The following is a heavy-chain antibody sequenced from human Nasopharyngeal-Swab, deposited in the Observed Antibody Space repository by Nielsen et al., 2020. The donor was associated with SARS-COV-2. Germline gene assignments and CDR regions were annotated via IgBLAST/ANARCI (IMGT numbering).Heavy chain of an antibody. CDR2: IYYSGST. V-gene: IGHV4-39*01. CDR1: GGSISSSSYY. Sequence: SETLSLTCTVSGGSISSSSYYWGWIRQPPGKGLEWIGSIYYSGSTYYNPSLKSRVTTSVDTSKNQFSLKLSSVTAADTAAYYCARHLRDGVVVAAPYYFDYWGQGTLVTVSS. CDR3: ARHLRDGVVVAAPYYFDY. D-gene: IGHD2-15*01. J-gene: IGHJ4*02.